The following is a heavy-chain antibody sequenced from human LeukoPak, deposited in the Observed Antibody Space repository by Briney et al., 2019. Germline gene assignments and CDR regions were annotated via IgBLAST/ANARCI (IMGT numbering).Heavy chain of an antibody. Sequence: SETLSLTCTVSGGSISSYYWSWIRQPPGKGLEWIGSIYYSGSTYYNPSLKSRLTISVDTSKNQFSLKLSSVTAADTAVYYCASYCSSTSCYRGLLDFDNWGQGTLVTVSS. D-gene: IGHD2-2*01. J-gene: IGHJ4*02. CDR1: GGSISSYY. CDR2: IYYSGST. V-gene: IGHV4-59*05. CDR3: ASYCSSTSCYRGLLDFDN.